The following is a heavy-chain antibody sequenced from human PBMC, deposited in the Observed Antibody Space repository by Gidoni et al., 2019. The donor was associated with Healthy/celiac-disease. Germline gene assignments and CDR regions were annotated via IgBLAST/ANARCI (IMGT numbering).Heavy chain of an antibody. CDR1: GFTFSSYA. CDR2: IRGSGGST. CDR3: AKDLGITGTTVGFDY. V-gene: IGHV3-23*01. Sequence: EVQLLESVGGLVQPGGSLRLSCAASGFTFSSYAMSWVRQAPGKGLEWVSAIRGSGGSTYYADSVKGRFTSSRDNSKNTLYLQMNSLRAEDTAVYYCAKDLGITGTTVGFDYWGQGTLVTVSS. D-gene: IGHD1-7*01. J-gene: IGHJ4*02.